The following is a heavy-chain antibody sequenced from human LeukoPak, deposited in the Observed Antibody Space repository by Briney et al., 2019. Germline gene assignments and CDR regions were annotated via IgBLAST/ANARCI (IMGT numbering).Heavy chain of an antibody. CDR2: IIPIFGIT. CDR3: ASPGGYSYGRDGFDY. V-gene: IGHV1-69*04. D-gene: IGHD5-18*01. CDR1: GGTVSSYA. Sequence: SVKVSCKASGGTVSSYAISWVRQAPGQGLEWMGRIIPIFGITNYAQKFQGRVTITADKSTSTAYMELSSLRSEDTAVYYCASPGGYSYGRDGFDYWGQGTLVTVSS. J-gene: IGHJ4*02.